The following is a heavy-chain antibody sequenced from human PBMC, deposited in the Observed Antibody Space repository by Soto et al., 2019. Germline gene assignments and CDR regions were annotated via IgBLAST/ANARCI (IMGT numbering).Heavy chain of an antibody. D-gene: IGHD3-9*01. J-gene: IGHJ4*01. CDR3: ARAYDILTGFDY. CDR1: GGSISSYY. CDR2: IYYSGST. V-gene: IGHV4-59*01. Sequence: PSETLSLTCTVSGGSISSYYWSWIRQPPGKGLEWIGYIYYSGSTNYNPSLKSRVTVSGDTSKNQFSLNLSSVTAADTAIYYCARAYDILTGFDYWGHGTLVTVSS.